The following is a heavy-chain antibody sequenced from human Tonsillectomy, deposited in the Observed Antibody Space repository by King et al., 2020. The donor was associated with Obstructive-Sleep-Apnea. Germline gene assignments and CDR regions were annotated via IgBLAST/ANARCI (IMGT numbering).Heavy chain of an antibody. J-gene: IGHJ4*02. Sequence: VQLVESGGGLVKPGGSLRLSCAASGFTFSSYNMNWVRQAPGKGLEWVSFISSSSSYIYYADSVKGRFTISRDNAKNSLYLQMNSLRAEDTAVYYCARSNYDIHFEYWGQGTLVTVSS. D-gene: IGHD3-9*01. V-gene: IGHV3-21*01. CDR2: ISSSSSYI. CDR3: ARSNYDIHFEY. CDR1: GFTFSSYN.